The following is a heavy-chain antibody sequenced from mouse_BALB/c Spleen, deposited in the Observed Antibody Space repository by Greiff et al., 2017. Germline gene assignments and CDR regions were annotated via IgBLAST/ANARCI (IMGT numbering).Heavy chain of an antibody. Sequence: EVKLVESGAELVRSGASVKLSCTASGFNIKDYYMHWVKQRPEQGLEWIGWIDPENGDTEYAPKFQGKATMTADTSSNTAYLQLSSLTSEDTAVYYCNAPIYYGTTGFAYWGQGTLVTVSA. D-gene: IGHD2-1*01. V-gene: IGHV14-4*02. CDR2: IDPENGDT. CDR3: NAPIYYGTTGFAY. J-gene: IGHJ3*01. CDR1: GFNIKDYY.